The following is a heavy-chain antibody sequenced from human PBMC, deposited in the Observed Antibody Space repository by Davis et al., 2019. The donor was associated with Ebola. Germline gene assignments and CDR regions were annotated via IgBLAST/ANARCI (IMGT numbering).Heavy chain of an antibody. CDR1: GFTVSSNY. CDR3: ARGAYCSGGSCFVMWDAFDI. V-gene: IGHV3-53*01. CDR2: IYSGGST. Sequence: GESLKISCAASGFTVSSNYMSWVRQAPGKGLEWVSVIYSGGSTYYADSVKGRFTISRDNSKNTLYLQMNSLRAEDTAVYYCARGAYCSGGSCFVMWDAFDIWGQGTMVTVSS. J-gene: IGHJ3*02. D-gene: IGHD2-15*01.